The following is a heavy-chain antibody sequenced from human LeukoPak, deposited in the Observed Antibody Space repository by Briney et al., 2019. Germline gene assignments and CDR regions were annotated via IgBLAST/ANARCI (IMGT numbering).Heavy chain of an antibody. J-gene: IGHJ5*02. CDR1: GGSISSGSYY. Sequence: SETLSLTCTVSGGSISSGSYYWSWIRQPAGEGLEWIGRINTSGSTNYNPSLKSRVTISVDTSKNQFSLILTSVTAADTAVYYCVSAKFLVRGVSWFDPWGQGTLVTVSS. V-gene: IGHV4-61*02. CDR2: INTSGST. D-gene: IGHD3-10*01. CDR3: VSAKFLVRGVSWFDP.